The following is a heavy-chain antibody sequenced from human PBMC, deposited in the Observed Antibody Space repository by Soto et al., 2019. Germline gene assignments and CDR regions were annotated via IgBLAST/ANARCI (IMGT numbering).Heavy chain of an antibody. CDR1: GGSISSSSYY. J-gene: IGHJ6*02. V-gene: IGHV4-39*06. CDR2: IYYSGYN. Sequence: SETLSLTCTVSGGSISSSSYYWGWIRQPPGKGLEWIGSIYYSGYNYYNKSLKSRVTISEDTSKKKINLKQSSVTAADTAVYYCARDIMGTNYYYYGMDVWGQGTTVT. D-gene: IGHD2-8*01. CDR3: ARDIMGTNYYYYGMDV.